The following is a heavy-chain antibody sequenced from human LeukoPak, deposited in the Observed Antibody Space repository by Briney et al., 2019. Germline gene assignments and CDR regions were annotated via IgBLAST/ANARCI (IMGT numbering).Heavy chain of an antibody. CDR2: ISAYNGNT. Sequence: ASVNVSCKASGYTFTSYGISWVRQAPGQGLEWMGWISAYNGNTNYAQKLQGRVTMTTDTSTSTAYMELRSLRSDDTAVYYCARCRTNGAANWFDPWGQGTLVTVSS. D-gene: IGHD2-8*01. CDR3: ARCRTNGAANWFDP. CDR1: GYTFTSYG. V-gene: IGHV1-18*01. J-gene: IGHJ5*02.